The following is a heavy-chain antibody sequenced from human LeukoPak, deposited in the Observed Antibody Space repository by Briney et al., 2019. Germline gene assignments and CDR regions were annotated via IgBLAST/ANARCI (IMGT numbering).Heavy chain of an antibody. CDR1: GFSFSKYK. CDR2: ITTSGGTA. J-gene: IGHJ3*01. CDR3: ARDWPGWSAFDV. D-gene: IGHD2-15*01. V-gene: IGHV3-48*01. Sequence: GGSLRLSCAASGFSFSKYKMNWVRQAPGKGLECVSHITTSGGTAYHADSVKGRFTISRDNAKNLLYLQMNSLRAEDTAVHYCARDWPGWSAFDVWGHGTMVTVSS.